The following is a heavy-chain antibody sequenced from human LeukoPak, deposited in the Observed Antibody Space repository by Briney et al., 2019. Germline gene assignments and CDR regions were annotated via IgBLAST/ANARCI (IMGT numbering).Heavy chain of an antibody. CDR1: GFTFSSYN. J-gene: IGHJ4*02. V-gene: IGHV3-21*01. D-gene: IGHD3-10*01. CDR2: ISSSSSNI. CDR3: ARVEVGY. Sequence: GGSLRLSCAASGFTFSSYNMNWVRQAPGKGLECVSSISSSSSNIYYADSVKGRFTISRDNAKNSLYLQMNSLRAEDTAVYYCARVEVGYWGQGTLVTVSS.